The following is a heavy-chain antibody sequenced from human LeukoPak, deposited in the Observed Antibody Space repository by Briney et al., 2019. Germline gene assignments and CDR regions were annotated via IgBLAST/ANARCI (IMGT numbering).Heavy chain of an antibody. Sequence: ASVKVSCKVSGYTLTELSMHWVRQAPGKGLEWMGGFDPEDGETIYAQKFQGRVTMTEDTSTDTAYMELSSLRSEDTAVYYCATRGDIVVVPAAMWNWFDPWGQGTLVTVSS. J-gene: IGHJ5*02. CDR3: ATRGDIVVVPAAMWNWFDP. CDR2: FDPEDGET. D-gene: IGHD2-2*01. V-gene: IGHV1-24*01. CDR1: GYTLTELS.